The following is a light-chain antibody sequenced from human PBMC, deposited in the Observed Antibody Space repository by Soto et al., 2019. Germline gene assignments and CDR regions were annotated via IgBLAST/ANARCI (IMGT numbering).Light chain of an antibody. CDR2: DAS. V-gene: IGKV1-5*01. CDR1: QSASTF. CDR3: QHYNSYSEA. J-gene: IGKJ1*01. Sequence: DIQMTQSPSTLSASVVDRFTSTCLASQSASTFLAWYQQKPGQAPKLLIYDASTLQSGVPSRFSGSGSGTEFTLTISSLQPDDFATYYCQHYNSYSEAFGQGTKVDIK.